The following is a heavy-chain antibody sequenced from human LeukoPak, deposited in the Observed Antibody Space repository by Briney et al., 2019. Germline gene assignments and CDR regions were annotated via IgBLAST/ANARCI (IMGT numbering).Heavy chain of an antibody. V-gene: IGHV3-23*01. D-gene: IGHD2-21*02. J-gene: IGHJ6*02. Sequence: GGSLRLSRAASGFTFSSYAMSWVRQAPGKGLEWVSAISGSGGSTYYADSVKGRFTISRDNSKNTLYLQMNSLRAEDTAVYYCAKGVVTTNYYYYGMDVWGQGTTVTVSS. CDR1: GFTFSSYA. CDR3: AKGVVTTNYYYYGMDV. CDR2: ISGSGGST.